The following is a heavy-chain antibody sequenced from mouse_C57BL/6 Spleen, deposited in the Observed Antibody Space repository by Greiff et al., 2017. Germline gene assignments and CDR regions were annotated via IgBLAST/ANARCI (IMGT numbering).Heavy chain of an antibody. CDR1: GYSITSGYY. J-gene: IGHJ2*01. CDR2: ISYDGSN. Sequence: DVKLQESGPGLVKPSQSLSLTCSVTGYSITSGYYWNWIRQFPGNKLEWMGYISYDGSNNYNPSLKNRISITRDTSKNQFFLKLNSVTTEDTATYYCAREGRIGTEFDYWGQGTTLTVSS. CDR3: AREGRIGTEFDY. V-gene: IGHV3-6*01. D-gene: IGHD4-1*01.